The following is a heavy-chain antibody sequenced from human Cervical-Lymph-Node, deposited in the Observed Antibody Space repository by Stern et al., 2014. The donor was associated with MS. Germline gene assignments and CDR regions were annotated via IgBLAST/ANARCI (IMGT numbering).Heavy chain of an antibody. CDR2: IIYSGSS. J-gene: IGHJ4*02. D-gene: IGHD3-10*01. V-gene: IGHV4-31*02. CDR1: GGSITRGGDY. CDR3: ARFSLFGEYYFDS. Sequence: QLQLQESGPGLVKPSQTLSLTCTVSGGSITRGGDYWSWVRQRPGKGLEWVGYIIYSGSSYYNPSLKSRVTISVDTFKNQFSLRLTSVTAADTAVYYCARFSLFGEYYFDSWGQGTLVTVSS.